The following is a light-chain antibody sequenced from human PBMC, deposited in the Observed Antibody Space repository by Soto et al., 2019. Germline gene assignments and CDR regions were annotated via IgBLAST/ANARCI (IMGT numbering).Light chain of an antibody. J-gene: IGKJ4*01. CDR1: QSVRSSY. V-gene: IGKV3D-20*01. CDR3: QQYARSPLT. Sequence: EIVLTQSPSTLSLSPGERSTLSCGASQSVRSSYLAWYQQKPGLAPRLLIYDASNRAAGIPDRFSGSGSGTDFTLTITRVEPEDFAVYYCQQYARSPLTFGGGTKVDIK. CDR2: DAS.